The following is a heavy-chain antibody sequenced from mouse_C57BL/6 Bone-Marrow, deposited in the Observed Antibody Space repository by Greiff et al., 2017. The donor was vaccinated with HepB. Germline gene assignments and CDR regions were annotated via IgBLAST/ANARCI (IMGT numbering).Heavy chain of an antibody. V-gene: IGHV1-64*01. CDR2: IHPNSGST. J-gene: IGHJ3*01. CDR3: ARWNGSPFAY. Sequence: VKLQQPGAELVKPGASVKLSCKASGYTFTSYWMHWVKQRPGQGLEWIGMIHPNSGSTNYNEKFKSKATLTVDKSSSTAYMQLSSLTSEDSAVYYCARWNGSPFAYWGQGTLVTVSA. D-gene: IGHD1-1*01. CDR1: GYTFTSYW.